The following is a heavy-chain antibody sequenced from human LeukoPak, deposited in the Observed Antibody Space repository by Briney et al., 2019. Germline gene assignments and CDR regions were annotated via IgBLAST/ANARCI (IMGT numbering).Heavy chain of an antibody. CDR3: ARVLSVALAASH. CDR2: IRQLGSEI. D-gene: IGHD2-15*01. J-gene: IGHJ4*02. CDR1: GFTFESYW. Sequence: PGGSLRLSCGASGFTFESYWMSWYRQVPGRGLEWVANIRQLGSEIYYADSVRGRFTISRDDANNSLFLHMSSVRADDAGVYYCARVLSVALAASHWGRGTLVAVSS. V-gene: IGHV3-7*01.